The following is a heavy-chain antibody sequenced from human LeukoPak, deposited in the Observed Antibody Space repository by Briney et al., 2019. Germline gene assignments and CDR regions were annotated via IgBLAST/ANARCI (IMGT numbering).Heavy chain of an antibody. CDR2: INHSGST. CDR1: GGSFSGYY. D-gene: IGHD3-16*01. J-gene: IGHJ4*02. CDR3: ARGRGTY. Sequence: PSETLSLTCAIYGGSFSGYYWSWIRQPPGKGLEWIGEINHSGSTNYNPSLKSRVTISVDTSKNKSSLKLSSVTVADTAVYYCARGRGTYWGQGTLVTVSS. V-gene: IGHV4-34*01.